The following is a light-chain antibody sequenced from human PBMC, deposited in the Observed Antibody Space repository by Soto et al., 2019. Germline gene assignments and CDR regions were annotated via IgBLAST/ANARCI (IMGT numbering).Light chain of an antibody. CDR2: RNS. J-gene: IGLJ7*01. V-gene: IGLV1-47*01. CDR1: SSNIGINY. CDR3: AAWDDSLGSHAV. Sequence: QSVLTQPPSASGSPGQTVTISCSGSSSNIGINYVYWYQQLPGTAPKLLIYRNSQRPSGIPDRFSGSKSGTSASLAISGLRSEDEGDYYCAAWDDSLGSHAVFGGGTQLTVL.